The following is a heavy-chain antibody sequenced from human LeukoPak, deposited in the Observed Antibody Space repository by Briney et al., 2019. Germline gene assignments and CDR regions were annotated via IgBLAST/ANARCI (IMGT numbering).Heavy chain of an antibody. V-gene: IGHV3-23*01. D-gene: IGHD3-9*01. CDR1: GFTFSSYA. J-gene: IGHJ4*02. CDR3: AKIGVGRTYYDILTGYQYYFDY. Sequence: GGSLRLSCAASGFTFSSYAMSWVRQAPGKGPEWVSAISGSGGSTYYADSVKGRFTISRDNSKNTLYLQMNSLRAEDTAVYYCAKIGVGRTYYDILTGYQYYFDYWGQGTLVTVSS. CDR2: ISGSGGST.